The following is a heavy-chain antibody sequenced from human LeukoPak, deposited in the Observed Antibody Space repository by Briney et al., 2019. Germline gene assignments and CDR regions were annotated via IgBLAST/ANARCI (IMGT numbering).Heavy chain of an antibody. J-gene: IGHJ6*03. CDR2: ISSSSSYI. CDR1: GFTFSSYS. D-gene: IGHD6-6*01. V-gene: IGHV3-21*01. CDR3: ARDRRAEYSSSSWYYYYYMDV. Sequence: GGSLRLSCAASGFTFSSYSMNWVRQAPGKGLEWVSSISSSSSYIYYADSVKGRFTISRDNAKNSLYLQMNSLRAEDTAVYYCARDRRAEYSSSSWYYYYYMDVWGKGTTVTVSS.